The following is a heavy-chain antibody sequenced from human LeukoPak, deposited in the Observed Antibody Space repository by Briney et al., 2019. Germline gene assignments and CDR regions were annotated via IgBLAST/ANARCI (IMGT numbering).Heavy chain of an antibody. Sequence: GRSLRLFCAASGFTFSGYGLDWVRQAPGKGLEWVAVISYDGSKKYYTDSVKGRFTISRDNSQNTLYLQMNSLRAEDTAVYYCAKDSGEQWLNNWFDPWGQGTLVTVSS. V-gene: IGHV3-30*18. J-gene: IGHJ5*02. CDR3: AKDSGEQWLNNWFDP. D-gene: IGHD6-19*01. CDR2: ISYDGSKK. CDR1: GFTFSGYG.